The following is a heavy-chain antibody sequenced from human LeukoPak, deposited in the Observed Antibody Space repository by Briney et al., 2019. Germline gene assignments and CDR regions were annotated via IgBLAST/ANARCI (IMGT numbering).Heavy chain of an antibody. CDR3: ARDVLELGNFDP. J-gene: IGHJ5*02. D-gene: IGHD1-7*01. V-gene: IGHV1-18*01. CDR1: GYTFTSYG. CDR2: ISAYNGNT. Sequence: ASVKVSCKASGYTFTSYGISWVRQAPGQGLEWMGWISAYNGNTNYAQKFQGRVTMTRDTSISTAYMELSRLRSDDTAVYYCARDVLELGNFDPWGQGTLVTVSS.